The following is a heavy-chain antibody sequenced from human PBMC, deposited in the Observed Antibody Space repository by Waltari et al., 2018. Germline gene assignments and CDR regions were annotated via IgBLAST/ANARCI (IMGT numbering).Heavy chain of an antibody. CDR1: GFTLCSCT. CDR2: ISGSGGST. D-gene: IGHD6-13*01. CDR3: AKVVSSSWYLDY. Sequence: VQLLESGGVLVQPGGSLGLSCAASGFTLCSCTMSWVRQAPGKGLEWVSAISGSGGSTYYADSVKGRFTISRDNSKNTLYLQMNSLRAEDTAVYYCAKVVSSSWYLDYWGQGTLVTVSS. J-gene: IGHJ4*02. V-gene: IGHV3-23*01.